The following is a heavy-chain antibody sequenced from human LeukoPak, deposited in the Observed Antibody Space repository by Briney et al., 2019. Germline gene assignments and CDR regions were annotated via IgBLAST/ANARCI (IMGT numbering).Heavy chain of an antibody. J-gene: IGHJ3*02. V-gene: IGHV4-30-4*01. CDR3: ARTEVVITYAFDI. CDR2: IYYSGST. D-gene: IGHD3-22*01. CDR1: GGSISSGDYY. Sequence: PSETLSLTCTVSGGSISSGDYYWSWIRQPPGKGLEWIGYIYYSGSTYYNPSLKSRVTISVDTSKNQFSLKLSSVTAADTAVYYCARTEVVITYAFDIWGQGTMVTVSS.